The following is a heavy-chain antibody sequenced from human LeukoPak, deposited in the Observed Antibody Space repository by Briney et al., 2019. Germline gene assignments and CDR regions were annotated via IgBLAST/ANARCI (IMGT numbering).Heavy chain of an antibody. CDR3: ARDKNIFVGDGGLGYNFYMDV. Sequence: GGSLRLSCAASGFILSTYVMSWVRQAPGKGLEWVSTISSSGGYTYFADSVKGRFTISRDNSKNTLYLQMNSLRAEDTAVYYCARDKNIFVGDGGLGYNFYMDVWGKGTTVTISS. CDR1: GFILSTYV. CDR2: ISSSGGYT. J-gene: IGHJ6*03. D-gene: IGHD2/OR15-2a*01. V-gene: IGHV3-23*01.